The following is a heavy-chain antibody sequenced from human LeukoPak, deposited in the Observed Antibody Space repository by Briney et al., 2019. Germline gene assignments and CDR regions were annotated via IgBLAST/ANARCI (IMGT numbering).Heavy chain of an antibody. CDR1: GGSISSYY. Sequence: PSETLSLTCTVSGGSISSYYWSWIRQPPGKGLEWIGYIYYSGSTNYNPSLKSRVTISVDTSKNQFSLKLSSVTAADTAVYYCARGRDITMVRGVIINPNWFDPWGQGTLVTVSS. D-gene: IGHD3-10*01. CDR2: IYYSGST. J-gene: IGHJ5*02. V-gene: IGHV4-59*01. CDR3: ARGRDITMVRGVIINPNWFDP.